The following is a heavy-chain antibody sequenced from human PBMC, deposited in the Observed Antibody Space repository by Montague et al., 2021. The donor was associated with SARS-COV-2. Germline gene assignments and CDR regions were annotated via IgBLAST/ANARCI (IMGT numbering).Heavy chain of an antibody. Sequence: PALVTPTQTLTLTCTFSGFSVSTSGLCVSWIRQPPGKALEWLALIDWDDDTYYSTSLKTRLAISKDTSKSQVVLTMTDMDPVDTGTYYCARIPEYSSGGGPDWYFDLWGRGTLVTVSS. D-gene: IGHD6-19*01. CDR3: ARIPEYSSGGGPDWYFDL. J-gene: IGHJ2*01. CDR2: IDWDDDT. V-gene: IGHV2-70*01. CDR1: GFSVSTSGLC.